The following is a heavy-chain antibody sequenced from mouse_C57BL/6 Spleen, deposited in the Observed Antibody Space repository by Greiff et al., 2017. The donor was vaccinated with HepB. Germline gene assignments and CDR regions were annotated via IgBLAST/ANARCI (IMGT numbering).Heavy chain of an antibody. CDR1: GYTFTSYW. D-gene: IGHD3-2*02. CDR3: ARSSLDSSGCYFDY. Sequence: QVQLQQPGAELVKPGASVKMSCKASGYTFTSYWITWVKQRPGQGLEWIGDIYPGSGSTNYNEKFKSKATLTVDTSSSTAYMQLSSLTSEDSAVYYCARSSLDSSGCYFDYWGQGTTLTVSS. J-gene: IGHJ2*01. CDR2: IYPGSGST. V-gene: IGHV1-55*01.